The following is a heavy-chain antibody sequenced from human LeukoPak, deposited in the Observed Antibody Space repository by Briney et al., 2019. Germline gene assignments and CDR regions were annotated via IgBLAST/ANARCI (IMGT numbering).Heavy chain of an antibody. Sequence: PGGSLRLSCASSGYTFSSHDMSCVPQAPGKGLECVSALSGSGGSTYNAGCVKCRLNISRENSMNRLYLQMTSLRAEDRAIYYGAKVFSYYYDSSGYYSFDYWGQGTLVTVSS. J-gene: IGHJ4*02. V-gene: IGHV3-23*01. D-gene: IGHD3-22*01. CDR2: LSGSGGST. CDR1: GYTFSSHD. CDR3: AKVFSYYYDSSGYYSFDY.